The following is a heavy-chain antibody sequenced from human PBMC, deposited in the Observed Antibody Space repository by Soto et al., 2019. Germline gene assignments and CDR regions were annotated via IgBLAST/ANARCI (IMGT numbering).Heavy chain of an antibody. Sequence: QVQLVQSGAEVKKPGSSVKVSCKASGGTFSSYAISWVRQAPGQGLEWMRGIIPIFGTANYAQKFQGRVTITADESTSTAYMELSSLRSEDTAVYYCARTEVVAATYYYYYGMDVWGQGTTVTVSS. V-gene: IGHV1-69*01. D-gene: IGHD2-15*01. CDR1: GGTFSSYA. CDR2: IIPIFGTA. CDR3: ARTEVVAATYYYYYGMDV. J-gene: IGHJ6*02.